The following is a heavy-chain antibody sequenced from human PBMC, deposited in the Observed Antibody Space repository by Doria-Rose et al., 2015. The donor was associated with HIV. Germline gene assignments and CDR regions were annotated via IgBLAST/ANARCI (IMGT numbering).Heavy chain of an antibody. Sequence: ETGPVLVKPTETLTLTCTVSGVSLSSPGMGVSWIRQPPGKALEWLANIFSDDERSYKPSLKSRLTISRGTSKSQVVLTMTDMDPVDTATYYCARIKSSRWYRKYYFDFWGQGTLVIVSA. D-gene: IGHD6-13*01. J-gene: IGHJ4*02. CDR3: ARIKSSRWYRKYYFDF. CDR1: GVSLSSPGMG. V-gene: IGHV2-26*01. CDR2: IFSDDER.